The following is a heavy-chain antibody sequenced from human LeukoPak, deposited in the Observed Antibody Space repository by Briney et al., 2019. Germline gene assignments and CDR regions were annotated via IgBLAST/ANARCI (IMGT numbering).Heavy chain of an antibody. Sequence: GSLRLSCGASGFTFGTYWMSWVRQAPGKGLEWVANINHDGRKKCYVDSAKGRFTISRDNAKNLLYLQMNSLRPEDTAVYYCATVSSYRVDYWGQGTLVTVSS. V-gene: IGHV3-7*01. J-gene: IGHJ4*02. CDR3: ATVSSYRVDY. CDR1: GFTFGTYW. D-gene: IGHD1-1*01. CDR2: INHDGRKK.